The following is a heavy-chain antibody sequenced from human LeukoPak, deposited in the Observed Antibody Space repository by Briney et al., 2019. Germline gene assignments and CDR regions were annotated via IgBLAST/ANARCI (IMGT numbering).Heavy chain of an antibody. D-gene: IGHD1-26*01. CDR2: IYYSGST. V-gene: IGHV4-39*07. J-gene: IGHJ6*03. CDR3: ARGGGSYYPNYYYYYYMDV. CDR1: GGSISSSSYY. Sequence: SETLSLTCTVSGGSISSSSYYWGWIRQPPGKGLEWIGSIYYSGSTYYNPSLKSRVTISVDTSKNQFSLKLSPVTAADTAVYYCARGGGSYYPNYYYYYYMDVWGKGTTVTVSS.